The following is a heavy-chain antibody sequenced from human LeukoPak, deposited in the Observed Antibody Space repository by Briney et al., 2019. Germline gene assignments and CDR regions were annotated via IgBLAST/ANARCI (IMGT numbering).Heavy chain of an antibody. D-gene: IGHD3-9*01. Sequence: GGSLRLSCAASGFTFSNYAMSWVRQAPGKGLEWVSAISSSGIHTYYADSVRGRFTISRDNSQNTLYLQMNSLRAEDTALYYCAKLIFSASAHWGQGTLVTVSS. CDR3: AKLIFSASAH. V-gene: IGHV3-23*01. CDR2: ISSSGIHT. J-gene: IGHJ4*02. CDR1: GFTFSNYA.